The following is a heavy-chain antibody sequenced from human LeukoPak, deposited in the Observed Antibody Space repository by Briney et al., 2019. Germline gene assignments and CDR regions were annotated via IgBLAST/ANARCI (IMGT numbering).Heavy chain of an antibody. Sequence: ASVKVSCKASGYSFSTHWMHWVRQAPGQGLEWMGIVNPSGGFTSYAQKLQGRVTVTRDMSTSTVYMELSNLRSEDTAVYYCTSLLADLQGYYFDYWGQGTLVTVSS. CDR1: GYSFSTHW. D-gene: IGHD6-19*01. CDR2: VNPSGGFT. CDR3: TSLLADLQGYYFDY. J-gene: IGHJ4*02. V-gene: IGHV1-46*01.